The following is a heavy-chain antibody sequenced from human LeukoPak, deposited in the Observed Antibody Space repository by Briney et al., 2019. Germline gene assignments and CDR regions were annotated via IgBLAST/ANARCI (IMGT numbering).Heavy chain of an antibody. CDR2: IYYSGST. D-gene: IGHD1-20*01. Sequence: SETLSLTCTVSGGSISSYYWSWIRQPPGKGLEWIGYIYYSGSTNYNPSLKSRVTISVDTSKNQFSLKLSSVTAADTAVYYCAKGPGNWIANFDNWGQGTLVTVSP. CDR1: GGSISSYY. J-gene: IGHJ4*02. V-gene: IGHV4-59*12. CDR3: AKGPGNWIANFDN.